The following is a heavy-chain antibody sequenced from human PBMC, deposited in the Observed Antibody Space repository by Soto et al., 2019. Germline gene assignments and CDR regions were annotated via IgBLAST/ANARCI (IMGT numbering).Heavy chain of an antibody. V-gene: IGHV3-48*02. CDR3: ANQKIRFSVAGTLYGLGV. CDR2: ISSTSGTI. Sequence: EGQLVESGGNLVRPGGSLRLSCEASGFVFSTYSMNWVRQAPGMGLEWISYISSTSGTIYYADSVKGRFTIFRDNAKNSLFLQMNGLRDDDTAVYYCANQKIRFSVAGTLYGLGVWGQGTTVTVSS. CDR1: GFVFSTYS. D-gene: IGHD6-19*01. J-gene: IGHJ6*02.